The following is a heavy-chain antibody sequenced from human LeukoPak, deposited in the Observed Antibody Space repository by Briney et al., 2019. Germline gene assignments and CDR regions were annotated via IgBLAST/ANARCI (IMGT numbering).Heavy chain of an antibody. D-gene: IGHD2-15*01. CDR1: GFPFSSYA. CDR3: VRGYSFGPYGMDV. V-gene: IGHV3-64D*09. CDR2: ISDSGGST. Sequence: PGGSLRLSSSASGFPFSSYAMEWVRQAPGKGLEYVSAISDSGGSTYYADSVKGRFTISRDNSKNTLYLQMSSLRAEDTAVYFCVRGYSFGPYGMDVWGQGTTVTVSS. J-gene: IGHJ6*02.